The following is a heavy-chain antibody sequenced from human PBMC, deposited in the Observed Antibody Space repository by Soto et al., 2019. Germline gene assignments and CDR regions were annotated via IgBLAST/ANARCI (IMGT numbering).Heavy chain of an antibody. CDR2: ISYDGSKK. D-gene: IGHD1-1*01. V-gene: IGHV3-30-3*01. Sequence: GGSLRLSCVGSGFTVSGYSIHWFRQAPGKGLEWVSLISYDGSKKDYADSVKGRFTISRDISQNTLYLQMNSLRPDDTAVYYSARCWGTGDGSNLGYNWFDPWGQGTLVTVSS. CDR3: ARCWGTGDGSNLGYNWFDP. J-gene: IGHJ5*02. CDR1: GFTVSGYS.